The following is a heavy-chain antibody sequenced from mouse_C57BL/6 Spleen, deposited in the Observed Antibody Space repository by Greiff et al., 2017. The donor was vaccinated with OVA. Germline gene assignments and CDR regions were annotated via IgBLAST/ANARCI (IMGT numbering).Heavy chain of an antibody. Sequence: VQLQQSGAELVRPGASVTLSCKASGYTFTDYEMHWVKQTPVHSLEWIGAIDPETGGTAYNQKFKGKAILTADKSSSTAYMELRSLTSEDSAVYYCTNLYYDYAMDYWGQGTSVTVSS. D-gene: IGHD2-1*01. J-gene: IGHJ4*01. CDR3: TNLYYDYAMDY. V-gene: IGHV1-15*01. CDR2: IDPETGGT. CDR1: GYTFTDYE.